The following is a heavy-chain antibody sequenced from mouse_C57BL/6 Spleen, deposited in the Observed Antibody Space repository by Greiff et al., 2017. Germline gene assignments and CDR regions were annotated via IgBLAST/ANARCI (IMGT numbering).Heavy chain of an antibody. CDR2: ISSGGDYI. Sequence: EVKLMESGEGLVKPGGSLKLSCAASGFTFSSYAMSWVRQTPEKRLEWVAYISSGGDYIYYADTVKGRFTISRDNARNTLYLQMSSLKSEDTAMYYCTRLTGLYWYFDVWGTGTTVTVSS. D-gene: IGHD4-1*01. CDR3: TRLTGLYWYFDV. CDR1: GFTFSSYA. V-gene: IGHV5-9-1*02. J-gene: IGHJ1*03.